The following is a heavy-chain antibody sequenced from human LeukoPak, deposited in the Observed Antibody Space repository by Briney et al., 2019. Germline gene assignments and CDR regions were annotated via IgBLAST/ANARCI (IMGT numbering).Heavy chain of an antibody. J-gene: IGHJ5*02. CDR1: GGSISSYY. Sequence: SETLSLTCTVSGGSISSYYWSWIRQPAGKGLEWIGRIYTSGSTNYNPSLKSRVTISVDTSKNQFSLKLSSVTAADTAVYYCARDATAIFGVVITNWFDPWGQGTLVTVSS. CDR3: ARDATAIFGVVITNWFDP. V-gene: IGHV4-4*07. CDR2: IYTSGST. D-gene: IGHD3-3*01.